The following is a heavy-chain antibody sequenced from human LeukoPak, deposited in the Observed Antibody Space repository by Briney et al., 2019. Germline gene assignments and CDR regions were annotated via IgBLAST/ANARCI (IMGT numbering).Heavy chain of an antibody. CDR1: GFTFSSYA. V-gene: IGHV3-23*01. D-gene: IGHD6-19*01. CDR2: ISGGSGDNT. Sequence: GGSLRLSCTASGFTFSSYAMTWVRQAPGKGLEWVSAISGGSGDNTYFADSVRGRFAISRDNSKNTLYLQMNSLRAEDTAVYYCAKGAVILGTPNYWGQGTLVTVPS. J-gene: IGHJ4*02. CDR3: AKGAVILGTPNY.